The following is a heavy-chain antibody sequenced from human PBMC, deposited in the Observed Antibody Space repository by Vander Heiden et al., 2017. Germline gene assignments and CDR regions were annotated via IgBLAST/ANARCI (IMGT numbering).Heavy chain of an antibody. D-gene: IGHD2-21*02. J-gene: IGHJ4*02. Sequence: EVQMVEYGGGLVKPGGSLRLSCVVSEFAFSEAWMTWIRQAPGKGLEWVGRIRRGFEGGTTEYAAPVKGRFTISRDESISTFFLQMNSLKIEDTALYYCTTGLRPTYDHWGQGTLVTVSS. CDR3: TTGLRPTYDH. CDR2: IRRGFEGGTT. CDR1: EFAFSEAW. V-gene: IGHV3-15*01.